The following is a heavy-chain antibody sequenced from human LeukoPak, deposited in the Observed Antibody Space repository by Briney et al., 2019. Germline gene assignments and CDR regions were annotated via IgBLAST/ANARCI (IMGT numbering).Heavy chain of an antibody. D-gene: IGHD2-2*01. V-gene: IGHV1-2*02. CDR2: INPNSGGT. CDR3: ARPASKGWDAFGI. Sequence: GASVKVSCKASGYTFTGYYMHWVRQAPGQGLEWMGWINPNSGGTNYAQKFQGRVTMTRDTSISTAYMELSRLRSDDTAVYYCARPASKGWDAFGIWGQGTMVTVSS. CDR1: GYTFTGYY. J-gene: IGHJ3*02.